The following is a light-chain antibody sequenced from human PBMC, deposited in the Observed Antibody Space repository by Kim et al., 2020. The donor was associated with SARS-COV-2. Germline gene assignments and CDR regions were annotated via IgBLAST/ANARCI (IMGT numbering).Light chain of an antibody. V-gene: IGKV3-15*01. CDR1: QSVSSN. Sequence: LSPGERATLSCRASQSVSSNLAWYQQKPGQAPSLFIFGASSRATGIPARFSGSGSGTDFTLTISSLQSEVFAVYYCLQYNKRPITFGQGTRLEIK. J-gene: IGKJ5*01. CDR3: LQYNKRPIT. CDR2: GAS.